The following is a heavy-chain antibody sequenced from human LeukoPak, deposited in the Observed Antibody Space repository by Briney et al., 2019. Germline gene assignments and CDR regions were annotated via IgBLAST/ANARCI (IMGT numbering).Heavy chain of an antibody. CDR2: MRRDGNEI. J-gene: IGHJ4*02. D-gene: IGHD4-17*01. CDR1: GFTFSTYW. V-gene: IGHV3-7*03. CDR3: TRLALVTTSGAFSDY. Sequence: PGGSLRLSCSASGFTFSTYWMSWVRQAPGKGLEWVANMRRDGNEIYYLDSVRGRFTISRDNAKNSLYLQMNSLSAEDTAVYYCTRLALVTTSGAFSDYWGQGTLVTVSS.